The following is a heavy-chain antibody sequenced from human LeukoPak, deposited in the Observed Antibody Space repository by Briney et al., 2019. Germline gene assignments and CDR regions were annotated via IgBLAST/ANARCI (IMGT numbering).Heavy chain of an antibody. V-gene: IGHV3-21*01. CDR3: ARGGGFSSSWYYFDY. J-gene: IGHJ4*02. D-gene: IGHD6-13*01. Sequence: GGSLRLSCAASGFTFSSYSMNWVRQAPGKGLEWVSSISSSSSYIYYADSVKGRFTISRDNAKNSLYLQMNSLGDEDTAVYYCARGGGFSSSWYYFDYWGQGTLVTVSS. CDR2: ISSSSSYI. CDR1: GFTFSSYS.